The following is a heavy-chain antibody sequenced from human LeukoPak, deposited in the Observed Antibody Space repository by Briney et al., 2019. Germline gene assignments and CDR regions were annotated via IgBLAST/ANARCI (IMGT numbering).Heavy chain of an antibody. D-gene: IGHD6-6*01. J-gene: IGHJ4*02. Sequence: PSETLSVTCTVSGGSISTYYWSWIRRPPGKGLEWIAYIHASGPTNYNPSLKSRITISVDTSKNQSSLKLSSVTAADTAVYYCARHDAGIAARPFDNWGQGTLVTVSS. CDR2: IHASGPT. CDR1: GGSISTYY. CDR3: ARHDAGIAARPFDN. V-gene: IGHV4-4*09.